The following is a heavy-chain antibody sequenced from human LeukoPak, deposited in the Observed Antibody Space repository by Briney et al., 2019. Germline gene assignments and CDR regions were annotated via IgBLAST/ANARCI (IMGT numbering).Heavy chain of an antibody. D-gene: IGHD6-19*01. Sequence: GGVLRLSCAAPGFTLSSFEMKLVPPAPGEGAEWVSYISSSGSTIYYADSVKGRFTISRDNAKNSLYLQMNSLRAEDTAVYYCARELAGWFDPWGQGTLVTVSS. CDR1: GFTLSSFE. V-gene: IGHV3-48*03. CDR3: ARELAGWFDP. J-gene: IGHJ5*02. CDR2: ISSSGSTI.